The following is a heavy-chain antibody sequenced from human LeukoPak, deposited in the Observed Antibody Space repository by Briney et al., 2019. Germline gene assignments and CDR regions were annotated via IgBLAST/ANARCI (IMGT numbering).Heavy chain of an antibody. Sequence: PSQTLSLTCTVSGRSVSSGSYGWGWLRQPQGKGLERIVYIDYSGSTTYNPSLKSRVTISVDTSKNQFSLKLSSVTAADTAVYYCAREPCSGGSCYGFDYWGQGTLVTVSS. D-gene: IGHD2-15*01. V-gene: IGHV4-61*01. J-gene: IGHJ4*02. CDR3: AREPCSGGSCYGFDY. CDR2: IDYSGST. CDR1: GRSVSSGSYG.